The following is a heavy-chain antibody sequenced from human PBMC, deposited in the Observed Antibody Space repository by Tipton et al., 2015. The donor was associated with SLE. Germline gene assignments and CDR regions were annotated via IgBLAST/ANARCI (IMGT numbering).Heavy chain of an antibody. V-gene: IGHV4-39*01. CDR1: DYSISSSDYY. J-gene: IGHJ6*03. CDR3: ARVHHDFWKGYYYMDV. CDR2: VYHTGSA. Sequence: TLSLTCTVSDYSISSSDYYWAWIRRPPGQGLEWIGNVYHTGSAYYNPSLQSRAIISVDTPKKQFSLKLSSGTATDTAVYYCARVHHDFWKGYYYMDVWGKGTTVTISS. D-gene: IGHD3-3*01.